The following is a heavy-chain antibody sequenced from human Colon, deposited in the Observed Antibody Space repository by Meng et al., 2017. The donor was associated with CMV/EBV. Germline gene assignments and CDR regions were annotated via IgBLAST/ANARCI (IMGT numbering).Heavy chain of an antibody. CDR3: ARAVTSSWHEWFDP. CDR1: GDNISNNRAA. Sequence: SQTLSLTRAISGDNISNNRAAWNWIRQSPSRGLEWLGRTYYKSRWYTDYAISLNSRVTITPDTSKNHISLQLSSVTPDDTAIYYCARAVTSSWHEWFDPWGQETLVTVSS. J-gene: IGHJ5*02. CDR2: TYYKSRWYT. D-gene: IGHD6-13*01. V-gene: IGHV6-1*01.